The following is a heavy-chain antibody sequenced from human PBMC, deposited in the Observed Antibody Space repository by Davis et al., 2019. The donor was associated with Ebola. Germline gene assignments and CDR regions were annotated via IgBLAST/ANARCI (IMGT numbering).Heavy chain of an antibody. CDR3: ARESRSTYYYYGMDV. Sequence: PSETLSLTCSVSGGSISSYYWSWIRQPPGKGLEWIGYISYSGSTNYNPSLTSRVTFSVDTSKNQLSLKLSFVTPADTAVYYCARESRSTYYYYGMDVWGQGTTVTVSS. V-gene: IGHV4-59*01. CDR2: ISYSGST. J-gene: IGHJ6*02. CDR1: GGSISSYY. D-gene: IGHD1-26*01.